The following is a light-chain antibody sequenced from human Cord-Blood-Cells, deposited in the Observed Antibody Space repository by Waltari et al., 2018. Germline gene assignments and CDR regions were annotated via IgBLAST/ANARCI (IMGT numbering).Light chain of an antibody. J-gene: IGLJ2*01. CDR1: SRDVGGYNY. Sequence: QSALTQPASVSGSPGQSITISCTGTSRDVGGYNYVSWYQQLPGKAPKLIIYDVSNRPSGVSNRFSGSKSGNTASLTISGLQAEDEADYYCSSYTSSSTVVFGGGTKLTVL. CDR3: SSYTSSSTVV. V-gene: IGLV2-14*01. CDR2: DVS.